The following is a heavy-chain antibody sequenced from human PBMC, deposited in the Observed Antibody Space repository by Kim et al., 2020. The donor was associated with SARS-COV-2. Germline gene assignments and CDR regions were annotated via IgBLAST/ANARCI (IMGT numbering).Heavy chain of an antibody. V-gene: IGHV4-61*02. Sequence: SETLSLTCTVSGGSISSGTYYWSWIRQPAGTGLEWIGRIYTNGSTNYNPSLESRVTISIDTSKDQFSLKLSSVTAADTAVYYCASEVGATLVDCWGQGTLVAFSS. D-gene: IGHD1-26*01. CDR3: ASEVGATLVDC. CDR2: IYTNGST. J-gene: IGHJ4*02. CDR1: GGSISSGTYY.